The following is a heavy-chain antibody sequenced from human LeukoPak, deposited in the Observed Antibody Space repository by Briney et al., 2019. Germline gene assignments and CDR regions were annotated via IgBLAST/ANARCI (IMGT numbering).Heavy chain of an antibody. CDR2: ISWDGGST. V-gene: IGHV3-43D*03. Sequence: GGSLRLSCAASGFTFDDYAMHWVRQAPGKGLEWVSLISWDGGSTYYADSVKGRFTISRDNSKNSLYLQMNSLRAEDTALYYCAKDIGRWLQLQAFDIWGQGTMVTVSS. CDR1: GFTFDDYA. D-gene: IGHD5-24*01. CDR3: AKDIGRWLQLQAFDI. J-gene: IGHJ3*02.